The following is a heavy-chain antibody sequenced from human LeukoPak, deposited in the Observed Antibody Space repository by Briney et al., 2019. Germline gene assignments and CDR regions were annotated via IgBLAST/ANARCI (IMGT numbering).Heavy chain of an antibody. V-gene: IGHV3-21*01. CDR2: ISSGTSHI. J-gene: IGHJ4*02. Sequence: GGSLRLSCAASGFTFSTHSMSWVRQSPGKGLEWVSSISSGTSHIYNADSMKGRLTISRDNAKNSLFLQMNSLRAEDTAVYYCVRDFRTQLDGYSPPYHFDYWGQGALVTVSS. CDR3: VRDFRTQLDGYSPPYHFDY. CDR1: GFTFSTHS. D-gene: IGHD5-24*01.